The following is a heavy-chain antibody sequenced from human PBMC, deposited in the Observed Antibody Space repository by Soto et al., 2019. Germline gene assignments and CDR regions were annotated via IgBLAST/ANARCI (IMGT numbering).Heavy chain of an antibody. D-gene: IGHD3-9*01. CDR1: GCSISSGCYY. CDR2: IYYSGST. CDR3: ARVHFDWSNYYYYYMDV. V-gene: IGHV4-31*03. J-gene: IGHJ6*03. Sequence: PSETLSLTCTVSGCSISSGCYYWSWIRQHPGKGLEWIGYIYYSGSTYYNPSLKSRVTISVDTSKNQFSLKLSSVTAADTAVYYCARVHFDWSNYYYYYMDVWGKGTTVTVSS.